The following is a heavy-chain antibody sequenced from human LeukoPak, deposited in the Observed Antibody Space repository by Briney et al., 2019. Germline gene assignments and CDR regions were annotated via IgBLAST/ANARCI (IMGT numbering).Heavy chain of an antibody. J-gene: IGHJ4*02. D-gene: IGHD1-26*01. CDR1: GGSISSNY. V-gene: IGHV4-59*01. CDR2: VYSSGST. CDR3: ARRLIVGPAFDY. Sequence: SETLSLTCTVSGGSISSNYWSWIRQPPGKGLEWIGYVYSSGSTNYNPSLKSRVTISVDTSKNQFSLKLSSVTAADTAVYYCARRLIVGPAFDYWGQGTLVTVSS.